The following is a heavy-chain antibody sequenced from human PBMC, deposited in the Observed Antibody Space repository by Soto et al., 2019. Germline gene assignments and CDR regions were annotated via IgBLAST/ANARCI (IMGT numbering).Heavy chain of an antibody. CDR3: AKNPEEIVPGGADY. CDR2: ISGNGGTA. J-gene: IGHJ4*02. D-gene: IGHD2-15*01. Sequence: EVQLLESGGGLVQPGGSLRLSCAASGFTFSVYGMTWVRQGPGKGLEWVSLISGNGGTAYYADSVEGRFTISRDNSKTTLYLQMNSLRAEDTAVYYCAKNPEEIVPGGADYWGQGTLVTVSS. V-gene: IGHV3-23*01. CDR1: GFTFSVYG.